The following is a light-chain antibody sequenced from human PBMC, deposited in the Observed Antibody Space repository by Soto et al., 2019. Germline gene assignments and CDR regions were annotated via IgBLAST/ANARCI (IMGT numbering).Light chain of an antibody. CDR3: QQYSSWPPIT. CDR2: GAT. CDR1: QSISNN. V-gene: IGKV3-15*01. Sequence: EIVMTQSPVTLSVSPGERATLSCRASQSISNNLAWYQQKPGQAPRLLLYGATTRATDVPARFSGSGSGTEFTLTISSLQSEDFAVYYCQQYSSWPPITFGQGTKLEIK. J-gene: IGKJ2*01.